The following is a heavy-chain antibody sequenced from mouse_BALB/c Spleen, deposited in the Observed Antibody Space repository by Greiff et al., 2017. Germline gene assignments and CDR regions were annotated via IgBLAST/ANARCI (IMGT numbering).Heavy chain of an antibody. CDR2: ISDGGSYT. CDR3: ARDVTDYYAMDY. V-gene: IGHV5-4*02. Sequence: LVESGGGLVKPGGSLKLSCAASGFTFSDYYMYWVRQTPEKRLEWVATISDGGSYTYYPDSVKGRFTISRDNAKNNLYLQMSSLKSEDTAMYYCARDVTDYYAMDYWGQGTSVTVSS. J-gene: IGHJ4*01. CDR1: GFTFSDYY. D-gene: IGHD2-1*01.